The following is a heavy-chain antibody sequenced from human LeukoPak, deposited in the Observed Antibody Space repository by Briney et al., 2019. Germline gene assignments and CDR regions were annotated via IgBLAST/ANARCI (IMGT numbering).Heavy chain of an antibody. CDR1: GYIFTSYD. V-gene: IGHV1-8*01. CDR2: MNPNSGNT. J-gene: IGHJ6*02. CDR3: ARLKIELGSPYYYYGMDV. Sequence: ASVKVSCKASGYIFTSYDINWVRQATGQGLEWMRWMNPNSGNTGYAQKFQGRVTMTRNTSISTAYMELSSLRSEDTAVYYCARLKIELGSPYYYYGMDVWGQGTTVTVSS. D-gene: IGHD7-27*01.